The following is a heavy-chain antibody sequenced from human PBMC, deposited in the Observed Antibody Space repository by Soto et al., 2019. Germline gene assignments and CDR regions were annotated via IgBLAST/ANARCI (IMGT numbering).Heavy chain of an antibody. D-gene: IGHD2-15*01. CDR3: ARDGGGYCSGGSCYWLDYYYYYMDV. J-gene: IGHJ6*03. Sequence: GGSLRLSCAASGFTFSSYWMSWVRQAPGKGLEWVANIKQDGSEKYYVDSVKGRFTISRDNAKNSLYLQMNSLRAEDTAVYYCARDGGGYCSGGSCYWLDYYYYYMDVWGKGTTVTVSS. V-gene: IGHV3-7*01. CDR1: GFTFSSYW. CDR2: IKQDGSEK.